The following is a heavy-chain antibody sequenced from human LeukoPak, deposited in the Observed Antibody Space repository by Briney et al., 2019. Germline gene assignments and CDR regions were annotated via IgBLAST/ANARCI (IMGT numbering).Heavy chain of an antibody. Sequence: PGGALRLSCAASGFTFNNFEMNWVRQAPGEGRVWIAYVSGSGSEIHYGDSVKGRFTISRDNAKSSVYLQMDSLRAEDMALYYCATKVPGTSHFSSWGQGTLVTVSS. CDR2: VSGSGSEI. CDR1: GFTFNNFE. D-gene: IGHD6-19*01. CDR3: ATKVPGTSHFSS. V-gene: IGHV3-48*03. J-gene: IGHJ4*02.